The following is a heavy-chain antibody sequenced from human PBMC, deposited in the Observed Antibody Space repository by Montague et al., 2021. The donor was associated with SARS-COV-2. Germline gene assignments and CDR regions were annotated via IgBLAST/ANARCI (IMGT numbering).Heavy chain of an antibody. J-gene: IGHJ6*02. CDR3: ASGIYPSGSYYNRYYYGLNI. CDR1: GGSLSGYY. V-gene: IGHV4-34*01. Sequence: SETLSLTCAVHGGSLSGYYWSWIRQPPEKGLEWIGEINHSANTKYNPSLKSPVTISIGTSKNQFSLKMTSVTAADTATYYCASGIYPSGSYYNRYYYGLNIWGPGTTVIVSS. CDR2: INHSANT. D-gene: IGHD3-10*01.